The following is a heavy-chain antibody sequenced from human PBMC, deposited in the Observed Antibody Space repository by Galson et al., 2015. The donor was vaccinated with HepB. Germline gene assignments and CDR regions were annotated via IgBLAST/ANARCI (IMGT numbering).Heavy chain of an antibody. D-gene: IGHD6-19*01. CDR1: GFTSSNYG. Sequence: SLRLSYAASGFTSSNYGMHWVRQAPGKGLERVAVISYDGSNKYYADSVQGRFTISRDNSKNTLYLQMNSLRAEETALYYCAKDPYLYSALAGTMAGFDYWGQGTLVTVSS. J-gene: IGHJ4*02. CDR3: AKDPYLYSALAGTMAGFDY. V-gene: IGHV3-30*18. CDR2: ISYDGSNK.